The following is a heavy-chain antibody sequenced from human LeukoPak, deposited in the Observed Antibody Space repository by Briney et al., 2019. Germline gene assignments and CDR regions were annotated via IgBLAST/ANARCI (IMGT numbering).Heavy chain of an antibody. V-gene: IGHV1-18*01. CDR3: SIESPVCGAGSLSGVFGP. Sequence: ASEKVSCKASGYTFSSYGINWVRQAPGQGLEGVGWINVINSGNTRDAQNFQGRLTMTTDTSTTIAYMELRSLRSDDTAVYYCSIESPVCGAGSLSGVFGPWGQGTMVTFS. CDR1: GYTFSSYG. CDR2: INVINSGNT. D-gene: IGHD2-21*01. J-gene: IGHJ3*01.